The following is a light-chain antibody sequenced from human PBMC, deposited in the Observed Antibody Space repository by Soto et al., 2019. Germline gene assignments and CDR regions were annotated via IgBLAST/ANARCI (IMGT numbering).Light chain of an antibody. CDR3: QQYGDLPLT. J-gene: IGKJ4*01. CDR2: DAS. CDR1: QDSSNH. V-gene: IGKV1-33*01. Sequence: DIQMTQSPSSLSASVGDRVTITCQASQDSSNHLNWYQQKPGKAPKLLIFDASSVGAGVPSRFSGSGSGTHFTFTSHSLQAEDIATYFCQQYGDLPLTFGGGTKV.